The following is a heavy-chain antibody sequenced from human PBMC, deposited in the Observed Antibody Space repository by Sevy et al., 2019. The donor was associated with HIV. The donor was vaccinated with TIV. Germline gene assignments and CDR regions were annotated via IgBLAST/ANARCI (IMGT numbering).Heavy chain of an antibody. Sequence: GGSLRLSCTASGFTFSDYWMSWVRQAPGKGLEWVANIKQDGSDKHYVDSVKGRFTISRDNAKNPLYLQMNSLRAGDTAVYYCARGVTTVTPFDYWGQGTLVTVSS. V-gene: IGHV3-7*01. CDR1: GFTFSDYW. J-gene: IGHJ4*02. CDR2: IKQDGSDK. D-gene: IGHD4-17*01. CDR3: ARGVTTVTPFDY.